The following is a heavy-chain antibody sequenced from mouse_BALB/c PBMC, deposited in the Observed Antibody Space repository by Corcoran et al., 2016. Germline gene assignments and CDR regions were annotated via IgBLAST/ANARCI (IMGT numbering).Heavy chain of an antibody. J-gene: IGHJ4*01. V-gene: IGHV9-3-1*01. CDR1: GYTFTKYG. CDR3: ASPYYDYDGYFMDY. D-gene: IGHD2-4*01. Sequence: QIQLVQSGPELKKPGETVKISCKASGYTFTKYGMHWVKQAPGKGLKWMGWINTYTGEPTYADDFKGRFAFSLETSASTVFLQINNLKNEDTATYFCASPYYDYDGYFMDYWGQGTSVTVSS. CDR2: INTYTGEP.